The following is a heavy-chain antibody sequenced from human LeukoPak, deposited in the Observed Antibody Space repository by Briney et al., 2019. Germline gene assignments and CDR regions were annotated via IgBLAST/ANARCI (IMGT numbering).Heavy chain of an antibody. CDR1: GFTFSSYS. J-gene: IGHJ4*02. CDR2: ISSFSSYI. CDR3: ARTTTSSSWYTLFDY. Sequence: GGSLRLSCAASGFTFSSYSMNWVRQAPGKGLEWVSSISSFSSYIYYTDSVKGRFTISRDNAKNSLYLQMNSLRAEDTAVYYCARTTTSSSWYTLFDYWGQGTLVTVSS. D-gene: IGHD6-13*01. V-gene: IGHV3-21*01.